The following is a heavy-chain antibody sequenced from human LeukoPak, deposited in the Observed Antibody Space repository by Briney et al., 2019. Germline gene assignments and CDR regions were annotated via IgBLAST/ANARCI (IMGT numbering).Heavy chain of an antibody. D-gene: IGHD3-16*02. CDR3: ARESWDYVWGSYRQTNEYYFDY. Sequence: PSETLSLTCTVSGGSISSYYWSWIRQPAGKGLEWIGRIYTSGSTNYNPSLKSRVTMSVDTSKNQFSLKLSSVTAADTAVYYCARESWDYVWGSYRQTNEYYFDYWGQGTLVTVSS. V-gene: IGHV4-4*07. J-gene: IGHJ4*02. CDR1: GGSISSYY. CDR2: IYTSGST.